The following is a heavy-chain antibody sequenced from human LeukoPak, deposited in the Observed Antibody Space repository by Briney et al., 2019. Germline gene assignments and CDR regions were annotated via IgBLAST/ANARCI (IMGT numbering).Heavy chain of an antibody. CDR3: ARLAGIYFDY. CDR2: IYTSGST. CDR1: GGSISSYY. D-gene: IGHD6-19*01. Sequence: SETLSLTCTVSGGSISSYYGSWIRQPPGKGLEWIGYIYTSGSTNYNPSLKSRVTISVDTSKNQFSLKLSSVTAADTAVYYCARLAGIYFDYWGQGTLVTVSS. V-gene: IGHV4-4*09. J-gene: IGHJ4*02.